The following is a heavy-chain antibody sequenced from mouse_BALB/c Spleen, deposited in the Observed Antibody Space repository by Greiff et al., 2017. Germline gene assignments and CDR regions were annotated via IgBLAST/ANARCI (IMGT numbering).Heavy chain of an antibody. J-gene: IGHJ4*01. CDR1: GFSLTSYG. V-gene: IGHV2-9*02. CDR2: IWAGGST. CDR3: ATLYYGNYRDAMDY. Sequence: QVQLKESGPGLVAPSQSLSITCTVSGFSLTSYGVHWVRQPPGKGLEWLGVIWAGGSTNYNSALMSRLSISKDNSKSQVFLKMNSLQTDDTAMYYCATLYYGNYRDAMDYWGQGTSVTVSS. D-gene: IGHD2-1*01.